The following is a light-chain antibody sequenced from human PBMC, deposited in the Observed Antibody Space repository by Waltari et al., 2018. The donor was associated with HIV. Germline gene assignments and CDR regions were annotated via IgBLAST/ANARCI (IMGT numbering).Light chain of an antibody. CDR3: CSYAGSSTYV. CDR2: DVS. J-gene: IGLJ1*01. V-gene: IGLV2-23*02. Sequence: QSALTQPASVSGSPGQSITISCPGTSSDVGGYNHVYWYQQHPGKAPKLMIYDVSKRPSGVSNRFSGSKSGNTASLTISGLQAEDEADYYCCSYAGSSTYVFGTGTKVTVL. CDR1: SSDVGGYNH.